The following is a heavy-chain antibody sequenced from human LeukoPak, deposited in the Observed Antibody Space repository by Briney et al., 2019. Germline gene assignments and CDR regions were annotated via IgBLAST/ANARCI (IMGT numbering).Heavy chain of an antibody. Sequence: SETLSLTCAVYGGSFSGYYWSWIRQPPGKGLEWIGEINHSGSTNYNPSLKSRVTISVDTSKNQFSLKLSSVTAADTAVYYCARVMRFPARFDPWGQGTLVTVSS. CDR1: GGSFSGYY. CDR2: INHSGST. J-gene: IGHJ5*02. V-gene: IGHV4-34*01. D-gene: IGHD3-16*01. CDR3: ARVMRFPARFDP.